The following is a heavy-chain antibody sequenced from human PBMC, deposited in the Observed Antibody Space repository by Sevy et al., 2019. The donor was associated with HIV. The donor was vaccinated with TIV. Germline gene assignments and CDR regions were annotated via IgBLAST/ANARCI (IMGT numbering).Heavy chain of an antibody. D-gene: IGHD2-15*01. J-gene: IGHJ4*02. CDR3: ARDLFSGGNAVYGY. Sequence: GGSLRLSCAASGFTFSSYEMNWVRQAPGKGLEWVSYISSSGSTIYYADSVKGRFTISRDNAENSLYLQMNSVGAGDTAVYYCARDLFSGGNAVYGYWGQGTLVTVSS. CDR2: ISSSGSTI. V-gene: IGHV3-48*03. CDR1: GFTFSSYE.